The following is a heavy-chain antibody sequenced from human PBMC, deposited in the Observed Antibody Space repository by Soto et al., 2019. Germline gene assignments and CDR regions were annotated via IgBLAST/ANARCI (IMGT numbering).Heavy chain of an antibody. V-gene: IGHV4-39*01. Sequence: QLQLQLSGPGLVKPSETLSLTCNVSGASISSYNYWGWFRQPPGKGLEWIGSIIYSGDLMYNPSLQIRLTLFVDTSNNQFSLQLSSVTAADPAVYYCVRHAQWIIRAYWGQGSLVTVSS. CDR1: GASISSYNY. CDR3: VRHAQWIIRAY. D-gene: IGHD5-12*01. CDR2: IIYSGDL. J-gene: IGHJ4*02.